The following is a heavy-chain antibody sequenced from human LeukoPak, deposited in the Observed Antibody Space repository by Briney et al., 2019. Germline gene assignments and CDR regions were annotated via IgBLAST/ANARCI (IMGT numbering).Heavy chain of an antibody. V-gene: IGHV3-7*05. CDR3: ARGATVTRDFDY. CDR2: INQDGSEK. CDR1: GLTFGNYW. Sequence: GGSLRLSCAASGLTFGNYWMIWVRQAPGKGLEWVANINQDGSEKYYVDSVKGRFTMSRDNAKNSLYLQMNSLRAEDTAVYYCARGATVTRDFDYWGQGTLVTVSS. D-gene: IGHD4-17*01. J-gene: IGHJ4*02.